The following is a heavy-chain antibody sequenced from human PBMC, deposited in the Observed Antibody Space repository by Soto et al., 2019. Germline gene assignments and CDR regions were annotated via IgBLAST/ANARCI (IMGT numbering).Heavy chain of an antibody. CDR2: ISDSGST. Sequence: QVQLQESGPGLVKPSQTLTLTCTVSGGSISSGGYYWSWIRQHPGKGLEWIGYISDSGSTYYNPSLKSRVTISVDTSKNHCSLKLSAVTAADTAVYYCARTTFYDIFTAYYSLFDYWGQGTLVTVSS. CDR3: ARTTFYDIFTAYYSLFDY. J-gene: IGHJ4*02. D-gene: IGHD3-9*01. V-gene: IGHV4-31*03. CDR1: GGSISSGGYY.